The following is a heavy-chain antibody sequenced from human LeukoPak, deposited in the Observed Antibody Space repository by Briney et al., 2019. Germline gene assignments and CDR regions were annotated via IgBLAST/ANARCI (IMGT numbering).Heavy chain of an antibody. J-gene: IGHJ1*01. V-gene: IGHV4-38-2*01. CDR2: IYHSGRT. D-gene: IGHD3-22*01. CDR3: ARGGYYDTSGYSAAEYFQH. Sequence: SETLSLTCDVSGYSITSGYDWGWIRQPPGKGLECIGTIYHSGRTNYNPSLKSRVTISVDTSKNQFSLRLSSVTAADTAVYFCARGGYYDTSGYSAAEYFQHWGQGTLVTVSS. CDR1: GYSITSGYD.